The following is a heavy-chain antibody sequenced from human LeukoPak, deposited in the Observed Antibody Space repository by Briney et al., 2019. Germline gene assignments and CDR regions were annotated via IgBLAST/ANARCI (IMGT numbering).Heavy chain of an antibody. D-gene: IGHD2-15*01. J-gene: IGHJ6*03. V-gene: IGHV3-7*01. CDR1: DFTFRSYW. CDR2: INQDGSEK. Sequence: GGSLRLSCAASDFTFRSYWMGWVRQAPGKGPEWVANINQDGSEKFYVDSVRGRFTISRDNSKNTLYLQMNSLRAEDTAVYYCARVEVGAANYYYYYMDVWGKGTTVTVSS. CDR3: ARVEVGAANYYYYYMDV.